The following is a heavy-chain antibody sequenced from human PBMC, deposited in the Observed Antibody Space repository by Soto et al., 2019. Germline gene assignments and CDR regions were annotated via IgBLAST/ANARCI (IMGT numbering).Heavy chain of an antibody. J-gene: IGHJ1*01. D-gene: IGHD2-8*01. CDR1: GYTFTIDV. CDR2: INAGNGNT. Sequence: ASVKVSCKASGYTFTIDVMHWVRQAPGQRLEWMGWINAGNGNTKYSQNFQGRVTITRDTSASTAYMEVSSLRSEDTAVYYCARGITSGHPQYFQHWGRAPWSPSPQ. CDR3: ARGITSGHPQYFQH. V-gene: IGHV1-3*01.